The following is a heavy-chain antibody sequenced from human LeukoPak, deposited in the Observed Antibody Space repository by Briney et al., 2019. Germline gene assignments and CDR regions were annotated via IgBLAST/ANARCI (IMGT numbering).Heavy chain of an antibody. CDR1: GYTFTGYY. CDR3: ATGIVVAGTGYYFDY. Sequence: ASVKVSCKASGYTFTGYYMHWVRQAPGQGLEWMGGFHPEDGETIYAQKFQGRVTMTEDTSTDTAYMELSSLRSEDSAVYYCATGIVVAGTGYYFDYWGQGTMVTVSS. J-gene: IGHJ4*02. CDR2: FHPEDGET. D-gene: IGHD6-19*01. V-gene: IGHV1-24*01.